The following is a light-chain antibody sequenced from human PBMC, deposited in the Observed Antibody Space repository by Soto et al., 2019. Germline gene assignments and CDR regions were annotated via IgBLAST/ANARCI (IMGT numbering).Light chain of an antibody. CDR1: QSVSSY. J-gene: IGKJ4*01. CDR3: QQYNEWPLT. CDR2: GAS. Sequence: EIVLTQSPPTLSLSPGERATLSCRASQSVSSYLAWYQQKPGQAPRLLIYGASTRATGIPATFSGSGSGTEFTLTMTSLQSEDFAVYYCQQYNEWPLTFGGGTKVDIK. V-gene: IGKV3-15*01.